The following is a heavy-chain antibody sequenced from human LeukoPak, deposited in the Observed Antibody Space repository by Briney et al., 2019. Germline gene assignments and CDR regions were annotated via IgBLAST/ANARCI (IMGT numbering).Heavy chain of an antibody. D-gene: IGHD5-18*01. CDR2: IYYSGST. CDR3: ARDDFGLGLRGYGYGDDAFDI. Sequence: SETLSLTCTVSGGSISSGDYYWSWIRQPPGKGLEWIGYIYYSGSTYYNPSLKSRVTISVDTSKNQFSLKLSSVTAADTAVYYCARDDFGLGLRGYGYGDDAFDIWGQGTMVTVSS. V-gene: IGHV4-30-4*08. J-gene: IGHJ3*02. CDR1: GGSISSGDYY.